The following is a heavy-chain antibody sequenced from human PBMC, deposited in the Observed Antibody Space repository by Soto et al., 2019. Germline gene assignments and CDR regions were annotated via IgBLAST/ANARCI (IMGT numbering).Heavy chain of an antibody. CDR1: GFTFSSYA. V-gene: IGHV3-30-3*01. J-gene: IGHJ6*02. D-gene: IGHD6-6*01. Sequence: QVQLVESGGGVVQPGRSLRLSCAASGFTFSSYAMHWVRQAPGKGLEWVAVISYDGSNKYYADSVKGRFTISRDNSKNTLYLQMNSLRAEDTAVYYCAREGADSSSSEHYYYGMYVWGQGATVTVSS. CDR2: ISYDGSNK. CDR3: AREGADSSSSEHYYYGMYV.